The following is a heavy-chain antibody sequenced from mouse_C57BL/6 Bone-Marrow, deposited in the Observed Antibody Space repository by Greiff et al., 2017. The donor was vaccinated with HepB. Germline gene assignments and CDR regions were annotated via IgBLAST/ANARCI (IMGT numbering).Heavy chain of an antibody. CDR1: GFTFSSYG. CDR2: ISSGGSYT. J-gene: IGHJ2*01. Sequence: EVQLVESGGDLVKPGGSLKLSCAASGFTFSSYGMSWVRQTPDKRLEWVATISSGGSYTYYPDSVKGRFTISRDNAKNTLYLQMSSLKSEDTAMYYCARDYYYGSSPPGYWGQGTTLTVSS. V-gene: IGHV5-6*01. D-gene: IGHD1-1*01. CDR3: ARDYYYGSSPPGY.